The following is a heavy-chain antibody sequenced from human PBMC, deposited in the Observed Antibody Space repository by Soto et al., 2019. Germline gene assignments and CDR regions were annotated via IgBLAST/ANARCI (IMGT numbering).Heavy chain of an antibody. D-gene: IGHD4-17*01. CDR1: GGSISSGDYY. J-gene: IGHJ4*02. V-gene: IGHV4-30-4*01. CDR3: AREHGDYAQDY. Sequence: PSETLSLTCTVSGGSISSGDYYWSWIRQPPGKGLEWIGYIYYSGSTYYNPSLKSRVTISVDTSKNQFSLKLSSVTAADTAVYYCAREHGDYAQDYWGQGTLVTVSS. CDR2: IYYSGST.